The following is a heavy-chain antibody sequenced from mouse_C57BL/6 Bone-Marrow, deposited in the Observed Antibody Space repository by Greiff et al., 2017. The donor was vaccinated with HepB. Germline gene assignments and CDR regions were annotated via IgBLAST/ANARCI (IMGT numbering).Heavy chain of an antibody. CDR2: IYPGDGDT. J-gene: IGHJ4*01. V-gene: IGHV1-82*01. CDR1: GYAFSSSW. CDR3: ARERQLRLRAMDY. Sequence: QVQLQQSGPELVKPGASVKISCKASGYAFSSSWMNWVKQRPGKGLEWIGRIYPGDGDTNYNGKFKGKATLTADKSSSTAYMQLSSLTSEDSAVYFCARERQLRLRAMDYWGQGTSVTVSS. D-gene: IGHD3-2*02.